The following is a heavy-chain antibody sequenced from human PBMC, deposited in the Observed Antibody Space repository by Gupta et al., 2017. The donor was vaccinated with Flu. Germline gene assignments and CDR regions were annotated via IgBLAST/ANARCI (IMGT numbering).Heavy chain of an antibody. Sequence: QVQLQESGLGLVKPSETLSLTCTVSGGSISSDYWSWIRQPPGKRLECIGFISHSGRTSYNPSLASRVTISLDTSKNQFSLRLNSVSAADTAVYYCARGGGSFDQWGQGTLVTVSS. CDR2: ISHSGRT. D-gene: IGHD2-15*01. J-gene: IGHJ4*02. CDR3: ARGGGSFDQ. CDR1: GGSISSDY. V-gene: IGHV4-59*01.